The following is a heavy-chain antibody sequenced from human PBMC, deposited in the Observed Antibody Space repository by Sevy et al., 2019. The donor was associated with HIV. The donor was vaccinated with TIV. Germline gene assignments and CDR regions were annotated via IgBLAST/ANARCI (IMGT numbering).Heavy chain of an antibody. V-gene: IGHV3-49*04. CDR3: TRAGGDLYLYYGMDV. D-gene: IGHD3-16*01. CDR1: GCTFGDYA. Sequence: GGSLRLSCTASGCTFGDYAMSWVRQAPGKGLEWVGFVGSKAYGGTTEYAASVKGRFTISRDDSKSIAYLQMNSLKTEDTAVYYSTRAGGDLYLYYGMDVWSQGTTVTVSS. J-gene: IGHJ6*02. CDR2: VGSKAYGGTT.